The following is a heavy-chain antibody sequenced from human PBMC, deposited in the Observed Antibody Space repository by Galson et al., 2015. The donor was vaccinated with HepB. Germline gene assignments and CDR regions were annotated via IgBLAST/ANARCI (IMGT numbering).Heavy chain of an antibody. Sequence: SETLSLTCTVSGGSISSSTYYWAWIRQPPGKGLEWIGRIYYSGTTYYNPSLKSRVTISVDTSKNQFSLKLSSVTAADTAVYYCARHSEDYDILTGYHSHHGFDIWGQGTMVTVSS. CDR1: GGSISSSTYY. CDR3: ARHSEDYDILTGYHSHHGFDI. J-gene: IGHJ3*02. V-gene: IGHV4-39*01. CDR2: IYYSGTT. D-gene: IGHD3-9*01.